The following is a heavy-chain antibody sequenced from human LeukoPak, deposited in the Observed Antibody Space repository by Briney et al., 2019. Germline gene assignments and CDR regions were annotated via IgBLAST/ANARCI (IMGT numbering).Heavy chain of an antibody. V-gene: IGHV4-39*01. CDR2: IYYSGST. Sequence: SETLSLTCTVSGGSISSGSYYWGWIRQPPGKELECIGSIYYSGSTYYNPSLKSRVTISLDTSKNQFSLKLSSVTAADTAVYYCARHKQSGTYYDAFDIWGQGTMVTVSS. CDR1: GGSISSGSYY. D-gene: IGHD1-26*01. J-gene: IGHJ3*02. CDR3: ARHKQSGTYYDAFDI.